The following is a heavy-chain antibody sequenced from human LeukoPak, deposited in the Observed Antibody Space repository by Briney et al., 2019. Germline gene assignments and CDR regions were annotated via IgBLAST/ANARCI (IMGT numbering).Heavy chain of an antibody. Sequence: GGSLRLSCAASGFTFSSYSMNWVRQAPGKGLEWVSSISSSSSYIYYADSVKGRFTISRDNAKNSLYLQMNSLRAEDTAVYYCARHSIVGATLDAFDIWGQGTMVTVSS. V-gene: IGHV3-21*01. J-gene: IGHJ3*02. D-gene: IGHD1-26*01. CDR2: ISSSSSYI. CDR1: GFTFSSYS. CDR3: ARHSIVGATLDAFDI.